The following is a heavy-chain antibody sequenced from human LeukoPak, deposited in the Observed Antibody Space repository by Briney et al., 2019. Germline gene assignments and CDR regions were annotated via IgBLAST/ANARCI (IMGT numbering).Heavy chain of an antibody. CDR1: GFTFSSYA. J-gene: IGHJ4*02. CDR3: ARGRGMTFDY. V-gene: IGHV3-64*01. CDR2: ISGNGGST. D-gene: IGHD2-21*02. Sequence: GGSLRLSCAASGFTFSSYAMHWVRQAPGKGLEYVSAISGNGGSTYYANSVKGRFTISRDNSKNTLYLQMGSLRAEDMAVYYCARGRGMTFDYWGQGTLVTVSS.